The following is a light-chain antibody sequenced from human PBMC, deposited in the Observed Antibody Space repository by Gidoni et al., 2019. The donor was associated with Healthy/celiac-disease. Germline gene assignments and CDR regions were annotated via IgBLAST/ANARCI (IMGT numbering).Light chain of an antibody. CDR1: QSVSSY. V-gene: IGKV3-11*01. Sequence: EIVLTQSPATLSFSPGERATLSCRASQSVSSYLAWYQQKPGQAPRLLIYDAPNRATGIPARFSGSGSGTDLTLTISSLEPEDFAVYYCQQRSNWPPITFGQGTRLEIK. J-gene: IGKJ5*01. CDR2: DAP. CDR3: QQRSNWPPIT.